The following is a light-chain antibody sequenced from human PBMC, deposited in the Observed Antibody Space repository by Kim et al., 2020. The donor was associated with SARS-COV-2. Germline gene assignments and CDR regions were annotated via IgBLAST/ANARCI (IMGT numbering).Light chain of an antibody. J-gene: IGKJ2*01. CDR3: QQHSSYSA. CDR1: QSIGNW. V-gene: IGKV1-5*03. Sequence: RSASVGDRVTITGRASQSIGNWLAWYQQKPGKAPKLLIYKASTLESGVPLRFSGSGSGTEFTLTISSLQPDDFASYYCQQHSSYSAFGQGTKLEI. CDR2: KAS.